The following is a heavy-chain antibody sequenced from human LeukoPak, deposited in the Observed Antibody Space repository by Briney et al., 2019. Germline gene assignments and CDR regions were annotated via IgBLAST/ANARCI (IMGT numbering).Heavy chain of an antibody. CDR2: IKQDGSEK. Sequence: PGGSLRLSCAASGFTISGYWMSWVRQAPGKGLEWVANIKQDGSEKYYVDSVKGRFTISRDNAKNSLSLQMNSLRAEDTAVYYCAREGSSGWTAYSDHWGQGTLVTVSS. D-gene: IGHD6-19*01. V-gene: IGHV3-7*01. J-gene: IGHJ4*02. CDR1: GFTISGYW. CDR3: AREGSSGWTAYSDH.